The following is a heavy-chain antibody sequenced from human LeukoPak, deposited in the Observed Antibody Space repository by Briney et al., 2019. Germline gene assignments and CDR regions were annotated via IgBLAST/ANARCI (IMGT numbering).Heavy chain of an antibody. CDR1: GGTFSSYA. D-gene: IGHD3-16*01. J-gene: IGHJ4*02. V-gene: IGHV1-69*04. Sequence: ASVKVSCKASGGTFSSYAISWVRQAPGQGLEWMGRIIPVLGIANYAQKFQGRVTITADKSTSTAYMELSSLRSEDTAVYFCARLTPTGGFDYWGQGTLVTVSS. CDR2: IIPVLGIA. CDR3: ARLTPTGGFDY.